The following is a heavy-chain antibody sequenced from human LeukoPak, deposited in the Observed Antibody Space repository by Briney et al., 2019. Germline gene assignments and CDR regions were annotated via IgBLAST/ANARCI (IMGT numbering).Heavy chain of an antibody. J-gene: IGHJ4*02. V-gene: IGHV3-23*01. CDR2: ISGGGETT. CDR1: GFTFNNYA. D-gene: IGHD4-17*01. CDR3: ARDYADYVGYFFFDY. Sequence: GGSLRLSCAASGFTFNNYAMNWVRLAPGEWLEWVSSISGGGETTYYADSAKGRFTISRDNSQNTLYLQMNSLRAEDTAVYYCARDYADYVGYFFFDYWGQGTLVTVSS.